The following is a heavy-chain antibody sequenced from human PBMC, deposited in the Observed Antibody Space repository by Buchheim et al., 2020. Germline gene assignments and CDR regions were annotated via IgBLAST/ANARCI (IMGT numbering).Heavy chain of an antibody. CDR1: GFTFSSYG. CDR3: AKQDGYCSSTSCYGGGYYYYYGMDV. Sequence: QVQLVESGGGVVQPGRSLRLSCAASGFTFSSYGMHWVRQAPGKGLEWVAVISYDGSNKYYADSVMGRFTISRDNSKNTLYLQMNSLRAEDTAVYYCAKQDGYCSSTSCYGGGYYYYYGMDVWGQGTT. CDR2: ISYDGSNK. J-gene: IGHJ6*02. V-gene: IGHV3-30*18. D-gene: IGHD2-2*03.